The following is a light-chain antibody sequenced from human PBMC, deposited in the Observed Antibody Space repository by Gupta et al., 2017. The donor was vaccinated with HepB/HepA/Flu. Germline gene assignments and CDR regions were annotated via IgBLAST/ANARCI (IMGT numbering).Light chain of an antibody. J-gene: IGLJ2*01. CDR2: YDT. CDR3: QVWDSSSDHLV. CDR1: NIGSKS. Sequence: SSVQTQPPSVSVAPGKTARTTCGGNNIGSKSVHWYQQKPGQAPVLVIYYDTDRPSGIPERFSGSNSGTTATLTITSVEAVDEADYYCQVWDSSSDHLVFGGGTKLTVL. V-gene: IGLV3-21*04.